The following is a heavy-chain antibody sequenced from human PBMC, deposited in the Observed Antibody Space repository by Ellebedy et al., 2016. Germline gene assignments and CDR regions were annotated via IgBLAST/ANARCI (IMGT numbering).Heavy chain of an antibody. J-gene: IGHJ4*02. CDR3: ARDRGSGSYYNYFDS. D-gene: IGHD3-10*01. Sequence: GGSLRLSCAASGFTLSDYWMHWVRQAPGKGLEWVSYISSSSSTIYYADSVKGRFTISRDNAKNSLYLQMNSLRAEDTAVYYCARDRGSGSYYNYFDSWGQGTLVTVSS. CDR2: ISSSSSTI. V-gene: IGHV3-48*01. CDR1: GFTLSDYW.